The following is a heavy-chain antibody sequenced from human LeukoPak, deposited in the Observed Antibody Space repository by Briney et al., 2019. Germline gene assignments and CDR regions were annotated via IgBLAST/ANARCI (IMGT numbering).Heavy chain of an antibody. D-gene: IGHD3-16*02. CDR3: ARDRGMITFGGVIAYNWFDP. J-gene: IGHJ5*02. CDR2: ISYDGSNK. V-gene: IGHV3-30*03. Sequence: GGSLRLSCAASGLTFSSYGMHWVRQAPGKGLEWVAVISYDGSNKYYADSVKGRFTISRDNSKNTLYLQMNSLRAEDTAVYYCARDRGMITFGGVIAYNWFDPWGQGTLVTVSS. CDR1: GLTFSSYG.